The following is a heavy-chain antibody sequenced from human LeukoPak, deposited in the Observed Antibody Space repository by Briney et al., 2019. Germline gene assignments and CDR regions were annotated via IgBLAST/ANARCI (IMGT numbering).Heavy chain of an antibody. Sequence: AETLSLTCTLSGGSISSYYWSSIRQPAGKGLEWIGRTYTSGSTNYNPSLKSRVTMSVDTSKNQFSLKLSSVTAADTAVYYSARENGSGWYSDHRDNWFDPWSQGTLVTVHS. D-gene: IGHD6-19*01. CDR1: GGSISSYY. CDR2: TYTSGST. CDR3: ARENGSGWYSDHRDNWFDP. V-gene: IGHV4-4*07. J-gene: IGHJ5*02.